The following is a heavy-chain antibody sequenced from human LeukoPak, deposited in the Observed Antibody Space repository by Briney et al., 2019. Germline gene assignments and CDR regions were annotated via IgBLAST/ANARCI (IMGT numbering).Heavy chain of an antibody. CDR1: GYTFIRYG. Sequence: ASVKVSCKASGYTFIRYGISWVRQAPGQGLEWMGWISAYNGNANYAQKLQGRVTMTTDTSTSTAYMELRSLRSDDTAVYYRARSPAHFDILTGYYLANWFDPWGQGTLVTVSS. D-gene: IGHD3-9*01. CDR3: ARSPAHFDILTGYYLANWFDP. V-gene: IGHV1-18*01. J-gene: IGHJ5*02. CDR2: ISAYNGNA.